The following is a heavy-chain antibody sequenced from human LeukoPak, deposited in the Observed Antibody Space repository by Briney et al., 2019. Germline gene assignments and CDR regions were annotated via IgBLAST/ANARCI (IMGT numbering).Heavy chain of an antibody. J-gene: IGHJ4*02. Sequence: PGGSLRLSCAASGFIFSSYGMHWVRQAPGKGLEWVAVIYYDGSFKYYADSVRGRFTISRDNSKNTLHLQMNSLRVEDTAVYYCAKDRDRFENLDYWGQGTQVTVSS. CDR3: AKDRDRFENLDY. CDR1: GFIFSSYG. CDR2: IYYDGSFK. D-gene: IGHD3-10*01. V-gene: IGHV3-33*06.